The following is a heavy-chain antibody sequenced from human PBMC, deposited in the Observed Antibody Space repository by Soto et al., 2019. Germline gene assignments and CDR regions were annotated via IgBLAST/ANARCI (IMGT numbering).Heavy chain of an antibody. CDR2: INHSGST. J-gene: IGHJ4*02. Sequence: PSETLSLTCAVYGGSFSGYYLSWIRQPPGKGLEWIGEINHSGSTNYNPSLKSRVTISVDTSKNQFSLKLSSVTAADTAVYYCASGVTTSKYFDYWGQGTLVTVSS. CDR1: GGSFSGYY. CDR3: ASGVTTSKYFDY. D-gene: IGHD4-17*01. V-gene: IGHV4-34*01.